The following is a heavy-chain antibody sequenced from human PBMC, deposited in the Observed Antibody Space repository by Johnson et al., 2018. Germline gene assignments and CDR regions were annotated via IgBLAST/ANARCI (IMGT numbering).Heavy chain of an antibody. CDR1: GFTFSSYS. J-gene: IGHJ4*02. CDR2: ISGSSSYI. D-gene: IGHD2-2*01. V-gene: IGHV3-21*01. CDR3: ARGYCSSTSCYYYFDY. Sequence: VQLVESGGGLVKPGGSLRLSCAGSGFTFSSYSMNWVRQAPGKGLEWVSSISGSSSYIYYADSVKGRFPISRDNAKNSLYLQMNSLRAEDTAVYYCARGYCSSTSCYYYFDYWGQGTLVTVSS.